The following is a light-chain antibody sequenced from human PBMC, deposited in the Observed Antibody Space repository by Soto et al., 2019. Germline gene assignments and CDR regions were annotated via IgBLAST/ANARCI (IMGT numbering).Light chain of an antibody. V-gene: IGKV3-15*01. J-gene: IGKJ1*01. CDR2: GAS. CDR3: QQYNKWPQT. CDR1: QSVSSD. Sequence: EIVMTQSPATLSVSPGERPTLSCRASQSVSSDLAWYQQKPGQAPRLLIYGASTRATGLPARFSGGGSGTEFTLAINSLQSEDFAVYYCQQYNKWPQTFGQGTKVEIK.